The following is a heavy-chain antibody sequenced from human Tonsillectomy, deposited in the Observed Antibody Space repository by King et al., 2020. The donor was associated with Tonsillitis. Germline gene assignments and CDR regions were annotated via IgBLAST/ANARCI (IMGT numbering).Heavy chain of an antibody. J-gene: IGHJ4*02. CDR2: ISGSGSTL. D-gene: IGHD5-18*01. V-gene: IGHV3-48*03. CDR1: GFTFSSYE. CDR3: ARDKKGYSYGPLYFDY. Sequence: DVQLVESGGGLVQPGGSLRLSCAASGFTFSSYEMNWVRQAPGKGLEWVSYISGSGSTLFYADSVKGRFTITRDNAKNSVYLQMNSLRAEDTAVYYCARDKKGYSYGPLYFDYWGQGTLVTVSS.